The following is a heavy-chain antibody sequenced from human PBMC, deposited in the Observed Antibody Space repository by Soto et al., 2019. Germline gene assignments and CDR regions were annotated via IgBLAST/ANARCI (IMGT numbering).Heavy chain of an antibody. D-gene: IGHD3-16*01. CDR3: AKEKGFGGVRKGMDV. Sequence: EVQLVESGGGLVQPGRSLRLSCAASGFTFDDYAMHWVRQAPGKGLEWVSGINWNSGSIGYADSVKGRFTISRDNAKNSLYRQMNSLRTEDKALYYCAKEKGFGGVRKGMDVWGQGTTVTVSS. CDR2: INWNSGSI. CDR1: GFTFDDYA. J-gene: IGHJ6*02. V-gene: IGHV3-9*01.